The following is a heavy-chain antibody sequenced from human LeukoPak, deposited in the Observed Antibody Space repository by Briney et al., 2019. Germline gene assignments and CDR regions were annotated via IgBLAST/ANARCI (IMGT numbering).Heavy chain of an antibody. CDR1: GYSFTSYW. Sequence: GESLKISCKGSGYSFTSYWIGWVRQMPGKGLEWMGIIYPGDSDTRYSPSFQGQVTISADKSISTAYLQWSSLKASDTAMYYCARLFGYDSSGHPFDYWGQGTLVTVSS. CDR2: IYPGDSDT. J-gene: IGHJ4*02. D-gene: IGHD3-22*01. V-gene: IGHV5-51*01. CDR3: ARLFGYDSSGHPFDY.